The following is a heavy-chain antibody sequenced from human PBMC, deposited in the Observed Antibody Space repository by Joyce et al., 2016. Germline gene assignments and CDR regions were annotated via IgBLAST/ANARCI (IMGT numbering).Heavy chain of an antibody. V-gene: IGHV3-30*18. J-gene: IGHJ4*02. CDR1: GLTLSNYG. CDR3: AKILTAGYSSGWFLDY. Sequence: QVQLVASGGGVVQPGRSLRLSCTASGLTLSNYGVNWVRQAPGKGLEWVAVISYDGVYKYYSDSVKGRFTISRDNSRDTLFLEMNSLRAEDTAVYYCAKILTAGYSSGWFLDYWGQGTLVTVSS. D-gene: IGHD6-25*01. CDR2: ISYDGVYK.